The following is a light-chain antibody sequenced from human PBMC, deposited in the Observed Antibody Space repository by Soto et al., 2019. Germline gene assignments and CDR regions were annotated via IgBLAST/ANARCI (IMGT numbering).Light chain of an antibody. V-gene: IGLV3-21*04. CDR1: NIGSKS. Sequence: SSELTQPPAVSVAPGKTARITCGGNNIGSKSVHWYQHKPGQAPVLVIYYDSDRPSGIPERFSGSNSGNTATLTISRVEAGDEADDYCQVWDSSSDHTHAVFGGGTQLT. J-gene: IGLJ7*01. CDR2: YDS. CDR3: QVWDSSSDHTHAV.